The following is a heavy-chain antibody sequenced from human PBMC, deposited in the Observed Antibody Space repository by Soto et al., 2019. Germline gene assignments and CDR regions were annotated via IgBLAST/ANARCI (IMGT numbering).Heavy chain of an antibody. CDR2: IYYSGST. V-gene: IGHV4-59*01. D-gene: IGHD2-2*01. CDR1: GGSISSYY. CDR3: ARVPSTSYYYYYGMDV. J-gene: IGHJ6*02. Sequence: SETLSLTCTVSGGSISSYYWSWIRQPPGKGLEWIGYIYYSGSTNYNPSLKSRVTISVDTSKNQFSLKLSSVTAADTAVYYCARVPSTSYYYYYGMDVWGQGTTVTVSS.